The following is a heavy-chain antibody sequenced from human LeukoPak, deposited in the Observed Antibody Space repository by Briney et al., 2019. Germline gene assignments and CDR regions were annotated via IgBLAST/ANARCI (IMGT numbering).Heavy chain of an antibody. CDR3: ARVVIRGVMGLGY. CDR2: ISYDGSNK. J-gene: IGHJ4*02. Sequence: GGSLRLSCAASGFTFSSYAMHWVRQAPGKGLEWVAVISYDGSNKYYADSVKGRFTISRDNSKNTLYLQMNSLRAEDTAVYYCARVVIRGVMGLGYWGQGTLVTVSS. CDR1: GFTFSSYA. D-gene: IGHD3-10*01. V-gene: IGHV3-30-3*01.